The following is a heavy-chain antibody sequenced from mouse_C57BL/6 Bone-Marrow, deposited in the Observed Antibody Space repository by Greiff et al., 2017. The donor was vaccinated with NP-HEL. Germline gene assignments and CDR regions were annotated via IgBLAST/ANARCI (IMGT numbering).Heavy chain of an antibody. Sequence: QVQLQQPGAELVRPGTSVKLSCTASGYTFPSYWMHWVTQRPGPGLEWIGAIDPSGSYTHYHQTFKGQATLTVDTSSSTAYMQISSLTSEDSAVDYCARGYGSSYGLWWFDFWGTGTTVTVSS. CDR3: ARGYGSSYGLWWFDF. D-gene: IGHD1-1*01. CDR2: IDPSGSYT. J-gene: IGHJ1*03. V-gene: IGHV1-59*01. CDR1: GYTFPSYW.